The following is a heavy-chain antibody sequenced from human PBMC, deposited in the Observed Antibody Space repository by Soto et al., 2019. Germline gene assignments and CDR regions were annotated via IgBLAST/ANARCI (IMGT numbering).Heavy chain of an antibody. J-gene: IGHJ6*02. Sequence: NPSETLSLTCAVYGGSFSGYYWSWIRQPPGKGLEWIGEINHSGSTNYNPSLKSRVTISVDTSKNQFSLRLSSVTAADTAVYYCARGLLLWFGELIYYYYGMDVWGQGTTVTVSS. V-gene: IGHV4-34*01. D-gene: IGHD3-10*01. CDR3: ARGLLLWFGELIYYYYGMDV. CDR1: GGSFSGYY. CDR2: INHSGST.